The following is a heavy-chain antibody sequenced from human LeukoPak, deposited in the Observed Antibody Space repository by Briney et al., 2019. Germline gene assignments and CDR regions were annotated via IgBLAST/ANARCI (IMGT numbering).Heavy chain of an antibody. D-gene: IGHD5-18*01. Sequence: GGSLRLSCAASGFTVSSNYMSWVRQAPGKGLEWVSIIYSGGSTYYADSVKDRFTISRDNSKNTLYLQMNSLRAEDTAVYYCARARGYSYGYYFDYWGQGTLVTVSS. J-gene: IGHJ4*02. CDR1: GFTVSSNY. CDR2: IYSGGST. CDR3: ARARGYSYGYYFDY. V-gene: IGHV3-66*01.